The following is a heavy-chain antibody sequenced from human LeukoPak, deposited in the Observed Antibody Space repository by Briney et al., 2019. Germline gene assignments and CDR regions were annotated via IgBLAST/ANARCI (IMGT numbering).Heavy chain of an antibody. CDR1: GFTFSTYA. CDR2: ISYDGSNK. V-gene: IGHV3-30*14. J-gene: IGHJ4*02. D-gene: IGHD3-10*01. Sequence: GRSLRLSCAASGFTFSTYAMHWVRQAPGKGLEWVAVISYDGSNKYYADSVKGRFTISRDNSKNTLYLQMGSLRAEDMAVYYCARGTELEWRLVDYWGQGTLVTVSS. CDR3: ARGTELEWRLVDY.